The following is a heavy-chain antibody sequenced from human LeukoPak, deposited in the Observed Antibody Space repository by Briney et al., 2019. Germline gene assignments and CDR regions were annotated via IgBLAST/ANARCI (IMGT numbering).Heavy chain of an antibody. V-gene: IGHV3-11*01. CDR3: ARDPPPPFGGPYYYYGMDV. Sequence: GGSLRLSCAASGFTFSDYYMSWIRQAPGKGLEWVSYISSSGSTIYYADSVKGRFTISRDNAKNSLYLQMNSLRAEDTAVYYCARDPPPPFGGPYYYYGMDVWGQGTTVTVSS. J-gene: IGHJ6*02. CDR1: GFTFSDYY. CDR2: ISSSGSTI. D-gene: IGHD3-16*01.